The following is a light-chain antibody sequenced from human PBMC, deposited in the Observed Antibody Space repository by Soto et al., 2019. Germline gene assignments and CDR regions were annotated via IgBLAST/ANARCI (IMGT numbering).Light chain of an antibody. J-gene: IGKJ4*01. V-gene: IGKV3-15*01. Sequence: EIVMTQSPATLSVSPGERATLSCRASQSVRSNLAWYQQKPGQAPRLLIYGASTRATGIPARFTVSGYGTDFTLTINSLRSEDVAVYYCQQFHRWPVTFGGGTKVDIK. CDR2: GAS. CDR3: QQFHRWPVT. CDR1: QSVRSN.